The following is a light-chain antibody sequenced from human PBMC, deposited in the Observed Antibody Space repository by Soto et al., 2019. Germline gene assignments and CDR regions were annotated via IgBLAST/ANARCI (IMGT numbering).Light chain of an antibody. Sequence: QSALTQPASVSGSPGQSVTISCAGTSSDVGGYNFVSWYQQHPGKAPQLMIYDVSSRPSGVSNRFSGSKSGNTASLTISGLQAADEADYYCSSYTSSYTYVFGTGTKLTVL. V-gene: IGLV2-14*03. J-gene: IGLJ1*01. CDR1: SSDVGGYNF. CDR3: SSYTSSYTYV. CDR2: DVS.